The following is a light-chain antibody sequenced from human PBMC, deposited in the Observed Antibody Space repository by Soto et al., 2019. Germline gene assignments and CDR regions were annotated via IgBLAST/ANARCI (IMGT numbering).Light chain of an antibody. Sequence: QSVLTQPASVSGSPGQSITISCTGTSSDVGGYNYVSWYQQHPGKAPKLMIYDVSNRPSGVSNRVSGSKSGNTASLTISGLQAEDEADYYCSSYTSSSTVFGTGTKLTVL. CDR1: SSDVGGYNY. CDR2: DVS. CDR3: SSYTSSSTV. J-gene: IGLJ1*01. V-gene: IGLV2-14*01.